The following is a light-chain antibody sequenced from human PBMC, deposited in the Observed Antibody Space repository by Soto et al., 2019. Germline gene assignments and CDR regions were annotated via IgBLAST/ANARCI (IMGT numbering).Light chain of an antibody. CDR1: QSVLYSSNNKNY. Sequence: DVEVNKVQDALAGTMGKRATINCKSSQSVLYSSNNKNYLACYQQKPGQPPKLLIHWASTRESGVPDRFSGSGSGTDFTLTIISLQAEDVAVYYCQQYYITPIPFG. CDR3: QQYYITPIP. V-gene: IGKV4-1*01. CDR2: WAS. J-gene: IGKJ2*01.